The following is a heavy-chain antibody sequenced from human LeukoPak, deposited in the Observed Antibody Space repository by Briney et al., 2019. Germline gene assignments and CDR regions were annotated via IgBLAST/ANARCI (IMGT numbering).Heavy chain of an antibody. D-gene: IGHD3-9*01. V-gene: IGHV3-11*01. CDR1: GFTFSDYY. CDR2: ISSSGSTI. Sequence: GGSLRLSCAASGFTFSDYYMSWIRQAPGKGLEWVSYISSSGSTIYYADSVKGRFTISGDNAKNSLHLQMNSLRAEDTAVSYCARSEVDGYFDLWGRGTLVTVSS. J-gene: IGHJ2*01. CDR3: ARSEVDGYFDL.